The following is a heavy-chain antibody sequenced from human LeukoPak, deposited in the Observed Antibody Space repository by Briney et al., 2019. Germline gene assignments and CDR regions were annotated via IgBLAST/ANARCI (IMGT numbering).Heavy chain of an antibody. V-gene: IGHV4-34*01. CDR2: INHSGST. Sequence: SETLSLTCAVYGGSFSGYYWSWIGQPPGRGLEWIGEINHSGSTNYNPSLKSRVTISVDTSKNQFSLKLSSVTAADTAVYYCAATPRENYDFWSGYLWGQGTLVTVSS. CDR1: GGSFSGYY. CDR3: AATPRENYDFWSGYL. D-gene: IGHD3-3*01. J-gene: IGHJ4*02.